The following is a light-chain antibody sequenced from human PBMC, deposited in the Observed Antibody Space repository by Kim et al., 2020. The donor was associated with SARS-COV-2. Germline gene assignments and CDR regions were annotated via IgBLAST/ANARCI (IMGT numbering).Light chain of an antibody. Sequence: LVQTVRITCQGDSLSSYYASWYQQKPGQAPVLVIYGKNNRPSGIPDRFSGSSSGNTASLTITGAQAEDEADYYCNSRDSSGNHHYVFGTGTKVTVL. J-gene: IGLJ1*01. V-gene: IGLV3-19*01. CDR3: NSRDSSGNHHYV. CDR2: GKN. CDR1: SLSSYY.